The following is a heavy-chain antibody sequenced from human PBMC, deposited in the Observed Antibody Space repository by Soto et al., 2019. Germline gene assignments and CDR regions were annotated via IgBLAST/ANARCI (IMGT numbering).Heavy chain of an antibody. CDR1: GFTFSRYS. V-gene: IGHV3-21*01. Sequence: WGSLRLSCAASGFTFSRYSMNWVRQAPGKGLEWVSSISSTTNYIYYADSMKGRFTVSRDNAKNSVYLDMNSLSAEDTAVYYRARESEDLTSNFDYWGQGTLVTVSS. CDR2: ISSTTNYI. J-gene: IGHJ4*02. CDR3: ARESEDLTSNFDY.